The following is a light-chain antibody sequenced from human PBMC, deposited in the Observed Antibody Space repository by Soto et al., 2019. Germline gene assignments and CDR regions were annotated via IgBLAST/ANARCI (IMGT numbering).Light chain of an antibody. V-gene: IGLV2-23*03. J-gene: IGLJ2*01. CDR3: CSYARSGTF. Sequence: QSVLTQPASVSGSPGQSITISCTGTSSDVGSYNLVSWYQQHPGKAPKLMIYEGSKRPSGVSNRFSGSKSGNTASLTISGLQAEDEADYYCCSYARSGTFFGGGTKVTVL. CDR2: EGS. CDR1: SSDVGSYNL.